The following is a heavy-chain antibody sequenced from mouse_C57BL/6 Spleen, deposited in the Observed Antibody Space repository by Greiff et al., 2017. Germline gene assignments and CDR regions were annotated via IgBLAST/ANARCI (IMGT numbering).Heavy chain of an antibody. D-gene: IGHD1-1*01. V-gene: IGHV5-17*01. Sequence: EVQLVESGGGLVKPGGSLKLSCAASGFTFSDYGMHWVRQAPEKGLGWVAYISSGSSTIYYADTVKGRFTISRDNAKNTLFLQMTSLRSEDTAMYYCARNYGSSFYWYFDVWGTGTTVTVSS. CDR1: GFTFSDYG. J-gene: IGHJ1*03. CDR2: ISSGSSTI. CDR3: ARNYGSSFYWYFDV.